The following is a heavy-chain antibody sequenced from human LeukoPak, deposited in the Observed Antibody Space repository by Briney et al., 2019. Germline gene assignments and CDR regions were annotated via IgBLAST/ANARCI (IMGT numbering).Heavy chain of an antibody. CDR2: IFYLGNT. Sequence: NTSRTLSLTCTVSGGSISSGNYYWSWIRQPPGKGLEWIGYIFYLGNTYYTPSLKSRVTISVDTSKNQFSLKLSSVTAADTAVYYCARKYPDHWFDPWGQGTLVTVSS. CDR3: ARKYPDHWFDP. D-gene: IGHD6-6*01. J-gene: IGHJ5*02. CDR1: GGSISSGNYY. V-gene: IGHV4-30-4*01.